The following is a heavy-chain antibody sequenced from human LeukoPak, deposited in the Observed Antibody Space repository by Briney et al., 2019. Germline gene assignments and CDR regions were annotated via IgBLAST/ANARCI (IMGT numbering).Heavy chain of an antibody. Sequence: SETLSLTCTVSGGSISSGGYYWSWIRQHPGKGLEWIGYIYYSGSTYYNPSLKSRVTISADTSKNQFSLKLSSVTAADTAVYYCARGVDIVVVPAAQYYFDYWGQGTLVTVSS. D-gene: IGHD2-2*01. CDR1: GGSISSGGYY. V-gene: IGHV4-31*03. CDR2: IYYSGST. CDR3: ARGVDIVVVPAAQYYFDY. J-gene: IGHJ4*02.